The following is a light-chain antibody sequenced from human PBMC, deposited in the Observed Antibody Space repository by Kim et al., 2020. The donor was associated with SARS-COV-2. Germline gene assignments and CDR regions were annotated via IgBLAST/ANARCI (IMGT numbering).Light chain of an antibody. J-gene: IGLJ2*01. CDR2: RNN. CDR1: GSNIGSNY. CDR3: AAWDDSLSGLV. V-gene: IGLV1-47*01. Sequence: GQRVTISCSGSGSNIGSNYVYWYQQLPGTAPKLLINRNNQRPSGVPDRFSGSKSGTSASLAISGLRSEDEADYYCAAWDDSLSGLVFGGGTQLTVL.